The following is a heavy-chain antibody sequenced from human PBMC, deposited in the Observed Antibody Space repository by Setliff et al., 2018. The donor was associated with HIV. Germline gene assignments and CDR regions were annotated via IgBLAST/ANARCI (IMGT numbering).Heavy chain of an antibody. CDR2: IWYDGSNR. V-gene: IGHV3-33*08. CDR3: ARGSMIAHYYYYGMDV. J-gene: IGHJ6*02. CDR1: GFTFSSYS. D-gene: IGHD3-22*01. Sequence: GGSLRLSCAASGFTFSSYSMNWVRQAPGKGLEWVAVIWYDGSNRYYADSVKGRFTISRDNAKNSLYLQMNSLRAEDTAVYYCARGSMIAHYYYYGMDVWGQGTTVTVSS.